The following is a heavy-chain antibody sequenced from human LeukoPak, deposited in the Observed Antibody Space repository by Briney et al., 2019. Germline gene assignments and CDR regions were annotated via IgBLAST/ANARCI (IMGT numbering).Heavy chain of an antibody. CDR3: ASRGGIVGGY. CDR1: GGSISSSSYY. V-gene: IGHV4-39*01. D-gene: IGHD3-22*01. J-gene: IGHJ4*02. CDR2: IYYSGST. Sequence: SETLSLTCTVSGGSISSSSYYWGWIRQPPGKGLEWIGSIYYSGSTYYNPSLKSRVTISVDTSKNQFSLKLSSVTAADTAVYYCASRGGIVGGYGGQGTLVTVSS.